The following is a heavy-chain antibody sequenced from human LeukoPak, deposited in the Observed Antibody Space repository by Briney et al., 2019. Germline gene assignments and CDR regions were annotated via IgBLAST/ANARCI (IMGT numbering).Heavy chain of an antibody. J-gene: IGHJ6*03. Sequence: SVKVSCKASGGTFSSYAISWVRQVPGQGLEWMGGIIPIFGTANYAQKFQGRVTITTDESTSTAYMELSSLRSEDTAVYYCARGQPLRGTFYYYYYYMDVWGKGTTVIVSS. CDR2: IIPIFGTA. CDR3: ARGQPLRGTFYYYYYYMDV. D-gene: IGHD2-21*02. CDR1: GGTFSSYA. V-gene: IGHV1-69*05.